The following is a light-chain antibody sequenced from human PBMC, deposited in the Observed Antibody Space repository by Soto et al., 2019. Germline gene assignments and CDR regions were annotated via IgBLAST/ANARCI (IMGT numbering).Light chain of an antibody. Sequence: DIQMTQSPSALSASVGDRVTITCRASQSISSWLAWYQQKPGKAPNLLIYAASTLESLVPSRFSGSGSGTEFSLTHRRPPPGDFANYYCQQYKSFSLTFGGGTKVDIK. CDR1: QSISSW. V-gene: IGKV1-5*01. CDR3: QQYKSFSLT. CDR2: AAS. J-gene: IGKJ4*01.